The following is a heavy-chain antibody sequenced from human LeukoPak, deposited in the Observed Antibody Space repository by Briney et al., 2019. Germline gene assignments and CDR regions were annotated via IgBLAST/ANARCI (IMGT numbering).Heavy chain of an antibody. CDR1: GFTFSGSA. J-gene: IGHJ4*02. CDR3: TRRYYFDSSGYYQGDY. V-gene: IGHV3-73*01. CDR2: IRSKANYYAT. Sequence: GGSLRLSCAASGFTFSGSAMHWVRQASGKGLEWVGRIRSKANYYATSYGASVKGRFTISRDDSKNTAYLQMNSLKTEDTAVYYCTRRYYFDSSGYYQGDYWGQGTLVTVSS. D-gene: IGHD3-22*01.